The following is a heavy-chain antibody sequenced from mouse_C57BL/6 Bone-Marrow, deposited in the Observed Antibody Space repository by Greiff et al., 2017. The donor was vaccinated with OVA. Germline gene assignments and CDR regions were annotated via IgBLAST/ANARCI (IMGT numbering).Heavy chain of an antibody. J-gene: IGHJ4*01. Sequence: VQLQQSGAELARPGASVKLSCKASGYTFTSYGISWVKQRTGQGLEWIGEIYPRSGNTYYNEKFKGKATLTADKSSSTAYMELRSLTSEDSAVYFCAPTTVVAYYYAMDYWGQGTSVTVSS. CDR3: APTTVVAYYYAMDY. CDR2: IYPRSGNT. D-gene: IGHD1-1*01. CDR1: GYTFTSYG. V-gene: IGHV1-81*01.